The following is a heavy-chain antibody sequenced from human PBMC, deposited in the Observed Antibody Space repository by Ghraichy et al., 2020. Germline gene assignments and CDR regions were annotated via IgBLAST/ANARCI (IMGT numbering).Heavy chain of an antibody. CDR1: GGSFSGYY. J-gene: IGHJ6*02. V-gene: IGHV4-34*01. CDR2: INHSGST. Sequence: SETLSLTCAVYGGSFSGYYWSWIRQPPGKGLEWIGEINHSGSTNYNPSLKSRVTISVDTSKNQFSLKLSSVTAADTAVYYCARVGMRVRGVIIKGGMDVWGQGTMVTVSS. D-gene: IGHD3-10*01. CDR3: ARVGMRVRGVIIKGGMDV.